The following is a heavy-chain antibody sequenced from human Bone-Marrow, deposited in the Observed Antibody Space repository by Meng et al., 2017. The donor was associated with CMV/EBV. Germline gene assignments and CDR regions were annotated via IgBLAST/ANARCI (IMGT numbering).Heavy chain of an antibody. J-gene: IGHJ6*01. Sequence: GESLKISCAASGFTFSSYGMHWVRQAPGKGLEWVAFIRYDGSNKYYADSVKGRFTISRDNSKNTLYLQMNSLRAEDTAVYYCAKELRSVYYYYGMDVWGQGPTVTVSS. CDR2: IRYDGSNK. V-gene: IGHV3-30*02. CDR1: GFTFSSYG. D-gene: IGHD4-17*01. CDR3: AKELRSVYYYYGMDV.